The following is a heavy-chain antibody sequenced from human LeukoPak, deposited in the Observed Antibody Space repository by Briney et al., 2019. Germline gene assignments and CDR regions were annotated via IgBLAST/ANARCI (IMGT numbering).Heavy chain of an antibody. CDR3: ASISGGYGDYDLCY. D-gene: IGHD4-17*01. CDR2: IYYSGST. Sequence: SETLSLTCTVSGGSISSSSYYWGWIRQPPGKGLEWIGSIYYSGSTYCNPSLKSRVTISVDTSKNQFSLKLSSVTAADTAVYYCASISGGYGDYDLCYWGQGTLVTVSS. CDR1: GGSISSSSYY. J-gene: IGHJ4*02. V-gene: IGHV4-39*07.